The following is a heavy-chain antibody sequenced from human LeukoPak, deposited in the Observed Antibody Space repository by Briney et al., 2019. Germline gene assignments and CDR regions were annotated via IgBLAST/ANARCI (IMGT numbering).Heavy chain of an antibody. V-gene: IGHV1-18*01. CDR3: ARDGYFDL. CDR1: GYTFTTHG. Sequence: AVNVSCQASGYTFTTHGIAWVRHAPGQGLEWMGCLSDHNGNTNYAQSRQGRVTLTTDTSTNTAHIELSSLRSDDTAVYYCARDGYFDLWGRGTLVTVSS. CDR2: LSDHNGNT. J-gene: IGHJ2*01.